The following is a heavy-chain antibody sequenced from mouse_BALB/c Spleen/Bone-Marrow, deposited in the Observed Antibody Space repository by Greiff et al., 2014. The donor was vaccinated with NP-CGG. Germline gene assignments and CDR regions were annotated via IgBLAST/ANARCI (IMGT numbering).Heavy chain of an antibody. CDR2: IYPNSGNT. J-gene: IGHJ2*01. CDR1: GYTFTSSW. D-gene: IGHD2-14*01. Sequence: QVQLQQSGSVLVRPGASVKLSCKASGYTFTSSWMHWARQRPGQGLEWIGEIYPNSGNTNYNEKFKGKATLTVDTSSSTAYVDLSSLTAEDSAVYYCARRHRYDYYMDYWGQGTTLTVSS. V-gene: IGHV1S130*01. CDR3: ARRHRYDYYMDY.